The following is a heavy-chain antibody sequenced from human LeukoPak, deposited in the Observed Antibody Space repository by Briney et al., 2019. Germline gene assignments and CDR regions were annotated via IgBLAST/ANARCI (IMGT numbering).Heavy chain of an antibody. CDR3: VRDGGYTGGWTYGAGDY. J-gene: IGHJ4*01. D-gene: IGHD2-8*02. CDR2: ISNDGNEK. CDR1: GFTFGAYV. V-gene: IGHV3-30*04. Sequence: PGRSLRLSCAASGFTFGAYVMHWVRQAPGKGLECVAVISNDGNEKYYADSVKGRFSISRDNSKNTLYLQMSSLRTEDTAVYYCVRDGGYTGGWTYGAGDYWGQGNLVTVSS.